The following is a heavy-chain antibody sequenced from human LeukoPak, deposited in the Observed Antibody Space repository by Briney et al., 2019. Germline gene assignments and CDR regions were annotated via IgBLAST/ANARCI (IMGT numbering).Heavy chain of an antibody. J-gene: IGHJ1*01. CDR1: GFTFSSYW. CDR2: INSDGSST. V-gene: IGHV3-74*01. CDR3: ARDAEVGAILFQH. D-gene: IGHD1-26*01. Sequence: PGGSLRLSCAAPGFTFSSYWMHWVRQAPGKGLVWVSRINSDGSSTSYADSVKGRFTISRDNTKNTLYLQMNSLRAEDTAVYYCARDAEVGAILFQHWGQGTLVTVSS.